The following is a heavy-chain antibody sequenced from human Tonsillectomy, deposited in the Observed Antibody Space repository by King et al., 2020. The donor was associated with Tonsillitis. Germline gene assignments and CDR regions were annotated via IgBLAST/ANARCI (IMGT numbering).Heavy chain of an antibody. CDR1: GFTFSSYS. CDR3: ARGGDYGDY. Sequence: VQLVESGGGLVKPGGSLRLSCAASGFTFSSYSMNCFRQAPGKGLEWVSSISSSSSYIYYANSVKGRFTISRDNAKNSLYLQMNSLRAEDTAVYYCARGGDYGDYWGQGTLVTVSS. V-gene: IGHV3-21*01. CDR2: ISSSSSYI. D-gene: IGHD4-17*01. J-gene: IGHJ4*02.